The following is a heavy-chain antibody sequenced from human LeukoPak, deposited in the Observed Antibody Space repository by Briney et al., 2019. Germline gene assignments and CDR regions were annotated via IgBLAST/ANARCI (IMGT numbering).Heavy chain of an antibody. CDR3: AKVLVYGDYGALGY. CDR2: IRYDGSSK. J-gene: IGHJ4*02. CDR1: GFTFSTYA. Sequence: GGSLRLSCAGSGFTFSTYAIHWVRQAPRKGLEWVAVIRYDGSSKYYADSVKGRFTVSRDNSKNTVYLQMNRLRAEDTAVYYCAKVLVYGDYGALGYWGQGTLVTVSS. V-gene: IGHV3-30*02. D-gene: IGHD4-17*01.